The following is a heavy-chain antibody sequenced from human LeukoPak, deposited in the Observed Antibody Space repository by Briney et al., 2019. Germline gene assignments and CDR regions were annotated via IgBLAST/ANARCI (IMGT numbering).Heavy chain of an antibody. V-gene: IGHV4-34*01. D-gene: IGHD3-10*01. Sequence: PSETLSLTCAVYGGSFSGYYWSWIRQPPGKGLEWIGEINHSGSTNYNPSLKSRVTISVDTSKNQFSLKLSSVTAADTAVYYCARGHTRGLGPYYYGSGYRYWGQGTLVTVSS. CDR2: INHSGST. CDR1: GGSFSGYY. CDR3: ARGHTRGLGPYYYGSGYRY. J-gene: IGHJ4*02.